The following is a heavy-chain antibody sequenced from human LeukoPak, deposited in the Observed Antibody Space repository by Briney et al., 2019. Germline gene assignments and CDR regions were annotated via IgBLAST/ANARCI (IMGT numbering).Heavy chain of an antibody. Sequence: PSETLSLTCTVSGGSISSGGYYWSWIRQHPGKGLEWIGYIYYSGSTNYNPSLKSRVTISVDTSKNQFSLKLSSVTAADTAVYYCARGGDYSGYDYFQGAFDIWGQGTMVTVSS. J-gene: IGHJ3*02. CDR2: IYYSGST. V-gene: IGHV4-61*08. CDR1: GGSISSGGYY. CDR3: ARGGDYSGYDYFQGAFDI. D-gene: IGHD5-12*01.